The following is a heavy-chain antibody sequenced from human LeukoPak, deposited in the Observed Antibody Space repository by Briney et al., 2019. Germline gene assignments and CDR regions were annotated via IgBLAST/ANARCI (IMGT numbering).Heavy chain of an antibody. Sequence: GGSLRLSCAASGFTFSSYGMHWVRQAPGKGLEWVAVISYDGSNKYYADSVKGRFTISRDNSKNTLYLQTNSLRAEDTAVYYCAKVSIFGVEAYYYYYGMDVWGQGTTVTVSS. J-gene: IGHJ6*02. CDR1: GFTFSSYG. CDR2: ISYDGSNK. D-gene: IGHD3-3*01. V-gene: IGHV3-30*18. CDR3: AKVSIFGVEAYYYYYGMDV.